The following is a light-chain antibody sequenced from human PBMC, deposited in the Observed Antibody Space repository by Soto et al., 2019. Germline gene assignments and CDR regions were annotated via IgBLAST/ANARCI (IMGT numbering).Light chain of an antibody. Sequence: DIQMTQSPSTLSASVGDRVSITCRASQSISSWLAWYQQKPGKAPKLLIYDASSLEGGVPSRFSGSGSGTDFTLTISSLQPEDFATYYCQQYNSRRTFGQGTKVDI. V-gene: IGKV1-5*01. J-gene: IGKJ1*01. CDR1: QSISSW. CDR2: DAS. CDR3: QQYNSRRT.